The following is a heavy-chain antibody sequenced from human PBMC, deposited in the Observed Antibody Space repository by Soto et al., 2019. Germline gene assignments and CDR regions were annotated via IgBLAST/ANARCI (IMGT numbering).Heavy chain of an antibody. V-gene: IGHV1-69*13. CDR1: GGTFSSYA. CDR2: IIPIFGTA. D-gene: IGHD2-8*01. J-gene: IGHJ6*02. CDR3: ARDPPHCTNGVCPYYYYGMDV. Sequence: SVKVSFKASGGTFSSYAISWLRQAPGQGLEWMGGIIPIFGTANYAQKFQGRVTITADESTSTAYMELSSLRSEDTAVYYCARDPPHCTNGVCPYYYYGMDVWGQGTTVTVSS.